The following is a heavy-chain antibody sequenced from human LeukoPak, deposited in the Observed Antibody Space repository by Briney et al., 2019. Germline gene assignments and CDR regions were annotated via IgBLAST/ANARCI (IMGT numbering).Heavy chain of an antibody. J-gene: IGHJ5*02. CDR1: GGSISSYY. Sequence: SETLSLTCTVSGGSISSYYWSWIRQPPGKGLEWIGYIYYSGSTNYNPSLKSRVTISVDTSKNQFSLKLSSVTAADTAVYYCAREAYYDILTGPLGFDPWGQGTLVTVSS. V-gene: IGHV4-59*01. D-gene: IGHD3-9*01. CDR3: AREAYYDILTGPLGFDP. CDR2: IYYSGST.